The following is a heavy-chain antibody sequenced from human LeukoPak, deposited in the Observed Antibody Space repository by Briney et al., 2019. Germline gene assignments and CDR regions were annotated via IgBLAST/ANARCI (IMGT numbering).Heavy chain of an antibody. CDR3: ARPGVAAAGQRFWFDP. Sequence: SETLSLTCAVYGWSFSGYYWSWIRQPPGKGLEWIGEINHSGSTNYNPSLKSRVTISVDTSKNQFSLKLSSVTAADTAVYYCARPGVAAAGQRFWFDPWGQGTLVTVSS. CDR1: GWSFSGYY. D-gene: IGHD6-13*01. CDR2: INHSGST. J-gene: IGHJ5*02. V-gene: IGHV4-34*01.